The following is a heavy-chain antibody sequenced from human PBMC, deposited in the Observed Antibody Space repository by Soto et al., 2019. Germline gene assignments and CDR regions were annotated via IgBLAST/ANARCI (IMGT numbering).Heavy chain of an antibody. J-gene: IGHJ6*02. CDR3: ARAVRRDGYNFYYYGMDV. CDR1: GFTFSRDD. D-gene: IGHD5-12*01. CDR2: IGTAGDT. V-gene: IGHV3-13*01. Sequence: HPGGSLRLSCAASGFTFSRDDMHWVRQATGKGLEWVSAIGTAGDTYYPGSVKGRFTISRENAKNSLYLQMNSLRAEDTAVYYCARAVRRDGYNFYYYGMDVWGQGTTVTVSS.